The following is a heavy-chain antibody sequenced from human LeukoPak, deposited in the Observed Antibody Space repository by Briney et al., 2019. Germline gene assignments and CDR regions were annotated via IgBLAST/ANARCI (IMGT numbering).Heavy chain of an antibody. V-gene: IGHV4-59*08. CDR2: IYYSGST. Sequence: SETLSLTCTVSGGSISSYYWSWIRQPPGKGLEWIGYIYYSGSTNYNPSLKSRVTISVATSKNQFSLKLSSVTAADTAVYYCARRRNYYDSSGYYRTWGQGTLVTVSS. CDR3: ARRRNYYDSSGYYRT. D-gene: IGHD3-22*01. CDR1: GGSISSYY. J-gene: IGHJ5*02.